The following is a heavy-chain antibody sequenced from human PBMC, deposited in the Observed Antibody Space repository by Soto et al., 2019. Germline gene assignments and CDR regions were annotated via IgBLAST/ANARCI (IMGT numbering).Heavy chain of an antibody. CDR1: GYSFTSYW. V-gene: IGHV5-10-1*01. CDR2: IDPSDSYT. J-gene: IGHJ3*02. D-gene: IGHD4-17*01. Sequence: PGESLKISCNGSGYSFTSYWISWVRQMPGKGLEWMGRIDPSDSYTNYSPPFEGHVTISADKSISTAYLQWSSLRASDTAMYYCARRGTVTSDAFDIWGQGTMVTVSS. CDR3: ARRGTVTSDAFDI.